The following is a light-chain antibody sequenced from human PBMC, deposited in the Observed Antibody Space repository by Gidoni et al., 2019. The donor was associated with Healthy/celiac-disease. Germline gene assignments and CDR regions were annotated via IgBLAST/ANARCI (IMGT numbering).Light chain of an antibody. J-gene: IGKJ2*01. Sequence: EIVMTQSPATLSVSPGERATLSCRASQSVSSNLAWYQQKPGQAPRRLIYGASTRATGIPARFSGSGSGTEFTLTISSLQSEDFAVDYCQQYNNWPPMYTFGQGTKLEIK. CDR1: QSVSSN. CDR3: QQYNNWPPMYT. V-gene: IGKV3-15*01. CDR2: GAS.